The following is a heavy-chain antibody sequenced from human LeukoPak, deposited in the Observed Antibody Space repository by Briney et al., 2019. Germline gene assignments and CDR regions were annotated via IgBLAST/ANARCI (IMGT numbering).Heavy chain of an antibody. CDR3: ARLYGSGSYYPPYYYYMDV. J-gene: IGHJ6*03. CDR2: ISSSSSYL. D-gene: IGHD3-10*01. V-gene: IGHV3-21*01. CDR1: GFTFSTYT. Sequence: PGGSLRLSCAASGFTFSTYTMNWVRQAPGKGLEWVSSISSSSSYLYYADSVKGRFTISRDNAKNSLYLQMNSLRAEDTAVYYCARLYGSGSYYPPYYYYMDVWGKGTTVTVSS.